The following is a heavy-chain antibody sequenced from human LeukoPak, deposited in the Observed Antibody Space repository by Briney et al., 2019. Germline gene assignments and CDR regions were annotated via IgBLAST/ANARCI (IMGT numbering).Heavy chain of an antibody. D-gene: IGHD6-25*01. J-gene: IGHJ4*02. Sequence: PSETLSLTCSVSRGSISSSSHYWGWLRQPPGKGLEWIGTIYDSGSTYYNPSLKSRVTVSVYTSKNQFSLKVTYMTAADTAVYFCARRSTHAATGFDYWGQGTLVTVSS. CDR2: IYDSGST. CDR3: ARRSTHAATGFDY. V-gene: IGHV4-39*01. CDR1: RGSISSSSHY.